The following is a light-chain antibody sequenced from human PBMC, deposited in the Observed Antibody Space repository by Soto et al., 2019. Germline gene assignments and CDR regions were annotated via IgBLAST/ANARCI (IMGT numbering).Light chain of an antibody. CDR3: QQYYNSPIT. CDR1: QSVLSSSNNWNY. V-gene: IGKV4-1*01. J-gene: IGKJ5*01. Sequence: IVMTQSPDSLAVFLGERTTITCKSSQSVLSSSNNWNYLAWFQQKPGQPPKALIYWASTRESGVPDRISGSGSGTDFTLTISSLQAEDVAVYYCQQYYNSPITFGQGTRLEIK. CDR2: WAS.